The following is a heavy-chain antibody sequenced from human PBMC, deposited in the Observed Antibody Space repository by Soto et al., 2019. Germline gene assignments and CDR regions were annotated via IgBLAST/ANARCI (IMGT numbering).Heavy chain of an antibody. CDR2: IKSNPDGGTT. V-gene: IGHV3-15*01. J-gene: IGHJ6*04. Sequence: EVQLVESGGGLVKPGGSLRLSCAASGFTFSNAWMSWVRQAPGKGLEWVGRIKSNPDGGTTDYAAPVKGRFTISREDSKNTVYLQVNRLETGERAVYDCTAVAYCSGGSCYPGGDYYFRMGVWGKGATVTVSS. D-gene: IGHD2-15*01. CDR1: GFTFSNAW. CDR3: TAVAYCSGGSCYPGGDYYFRMGV.